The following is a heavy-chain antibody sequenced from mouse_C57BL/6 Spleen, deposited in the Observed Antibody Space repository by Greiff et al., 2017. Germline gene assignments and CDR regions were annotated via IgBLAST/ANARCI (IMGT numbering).Heavy chain of an antibody. CDR1: GYAFSSYW. V-gene: IGHV1-80*01. Sequence: VQRVESGAELVKPGASVKISCKASGYAFSSYWMNWVKQRPGKGLEWIGQIYPGDGDTNYNGKFKGKATLTADKSSSTAYMQLSSLTSEDSAVYFCARSVYGNSDYWGQGTTLTVSS. CDR2: IYPGDGDT. CDR3: ARSVYGNSDY. J-gene: IGHJ2*01. D-gene: IGHD2-1*01.